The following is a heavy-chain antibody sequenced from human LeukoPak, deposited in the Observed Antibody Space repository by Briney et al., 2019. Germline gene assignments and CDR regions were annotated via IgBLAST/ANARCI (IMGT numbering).Heavy chain of an antibody. D-gene: IGHD6-19*01. CDR2: IIPIFGTA. Sequence: ASVKVSCKASGATFSSYAISWVRQAPGQGLERMGGIIPIFGTANYAQKFQGRVTITADESTSTAYMELSSLRSEDTAVYYCARGSRRYSSGWYWGYYSIDVWGQGTTVTVSS. J-gene: IGHJ6*02. CDR1: GATFSSYA. CDR3: ARGSRRYSSGWYWGYYSIDV. V-gene: IGHV1-69*13.